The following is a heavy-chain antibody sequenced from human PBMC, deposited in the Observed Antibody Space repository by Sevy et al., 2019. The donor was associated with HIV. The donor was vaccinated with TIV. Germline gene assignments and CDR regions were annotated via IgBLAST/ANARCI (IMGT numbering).Heavy chain of an antibody. Sequence: GGSLRLSCTASGFTFSDYAMSWVRQAPGKGLEWVGFIKTKTYGGTTEYAASVKGRFIISRDDSKHIAYLQMNSLKTEDTAVYYCTRDLYGRGWFYFDYWGQGTLVTVSS. V-gene: IGHV3-49*04. CDR1: GFTFSDYA. CDR3: TRDLYGRGWFYFDY. CDR2: IKTKTYGGTT. J-gene: IGHJ4*02. D-gene: IGHD6-19*01.